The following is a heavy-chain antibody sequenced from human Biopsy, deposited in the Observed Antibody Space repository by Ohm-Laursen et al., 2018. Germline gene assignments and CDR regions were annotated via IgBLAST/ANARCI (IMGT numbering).Heavy chain of an antibody. CDR2: VSYTGST. D-gene: IGHD3-22*01. V-gene: IGHV4-59*01. J-gene: IGHJ2*01. Sequence: SETLSLTCTVSGGYISSYYWSWIRQPPGKGLEWIGYVSYTGSTDYNPSLQSRVTISVDTSKNHFSLKLRSVTPADTAMYYCARDRGFYSDRTVPGYFDLWGRGTLVTVSS. CDR3: ARDRGFYSDRTVPGYFDL. CDR1: GGYISSYY.